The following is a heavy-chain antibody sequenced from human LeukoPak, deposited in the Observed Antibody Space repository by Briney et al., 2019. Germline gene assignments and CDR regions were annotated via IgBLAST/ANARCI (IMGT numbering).Heavy chain of an antibody. CDR3: AKGFTAAAGLDAFDI. CDR2: ISGSGGTT. Sequence: GGSLRLSCAASGFTFSSYAMIWVRQAPGKGLEWVSAISGSGGTTYYADSVKGRFTISRDNSKNTLYLQMKSLRADDTAVYHCAKGFTAAAGLDAFDIWGQGTMVSVSS. J-gene: IGHJ3*02. D-gene: IGHD6-13*01. V-gene: IGHV3-23*01. CDR1: GFTFSSYA.